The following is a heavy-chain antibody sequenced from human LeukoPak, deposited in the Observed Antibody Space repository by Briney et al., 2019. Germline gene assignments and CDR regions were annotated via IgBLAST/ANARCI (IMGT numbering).Heavy chain of an antibody. J-gene: IGHJ4*02. CDR1: GFTFSSYG. Sequence: GGSLRLSCAASGFTFSSYGMHWVRQAPGKGLEWVAVISYDGSNKYYADSVKGRFTISRDNAKNSLYLQMNSLRDEDTAVYYCARGSGSGSYTNAYWGQGTLVTVSS. CDR3: ARGSGSGSYTNAY. V-gene: IGHV3-30*03. D-gene: IGHD1-26*01. CDR2: ISYDGSNK.